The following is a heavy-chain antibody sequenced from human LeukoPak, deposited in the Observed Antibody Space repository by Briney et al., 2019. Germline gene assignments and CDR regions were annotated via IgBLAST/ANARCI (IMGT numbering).Heavy chain of an antibody. D-gene: IGHD2-2*01. J-gene: IGHJ6*03. V-gene: IGHV4-4*02. CDR3: ARDRDCSSTSCHGWDYYSYMDV. Sequence: SETLSLTCSVSIGSISSSKWWSWVRPSPVKGLEWIGEIYLYGTTNYNPSFTSRVTMSVDRSRNQFSLKLSSVTAADTAVYYCARDRDCSSTSCHGWDYYSYMDVWGKGTTVTVSS. CDR1: IGSISSSKW. CDR2: IYLYGTT.